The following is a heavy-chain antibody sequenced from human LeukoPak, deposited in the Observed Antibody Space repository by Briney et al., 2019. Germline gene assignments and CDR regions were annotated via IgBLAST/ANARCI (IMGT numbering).Heavy chain of an antibody. Sequence: GSLRLSCEASGFTFSKTWMSWVRQAPGKGLEWVACIMEDGSVQKYVDSVRGRFTISRDNARNSLYLQMNSLRVEDTAVYYCAKDRVGGALEFWGQGTLATVSS. V-gene: IGHV3-7*04. J-gene: IGHJ4*02. CDR1: GFTFSKTW. CDR2: IMEDGSVQ. D-gene: IGHD2-21*01. CDR3: AKDRVGGALEF.